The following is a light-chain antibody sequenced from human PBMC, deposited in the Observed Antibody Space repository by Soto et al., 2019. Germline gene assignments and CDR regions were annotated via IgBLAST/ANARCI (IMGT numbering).Light chain of an antibody. Sequence: QSVLTQPPSASGSPGQSVTISCTGTSSDVGGYNYVSWYQQHPGKAPKLMIYEVSKRPSGVPDRFSGSKSGNTVSLTVSGLQAEDEADYYCSSYAGSNNWVFGGGTKLTVL. J-gene: IGLJ3*02. CDR2: EVS. CDR3: SSYAGSNNWV. CDR1: SSDVGGYNY. V-gene: IGLV2-8*01.